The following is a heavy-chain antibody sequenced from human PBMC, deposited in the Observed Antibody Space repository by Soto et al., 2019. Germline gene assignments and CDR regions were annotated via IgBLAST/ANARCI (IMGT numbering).Heavy chain of an antibody. CDR1: GGSFRNYV. D-gene: IGHD2-21*01. V-gene: IGHV1-69*01. J-gene: IGHJ4*02. CDR2: IIPVFETR. CDR3: SFHSDINSYSRFDF. Sequence: QVQLVQSGAEVKKPGSSVKVSCRASGGSFRNYVMSWVRQAPGQGLEWMGGIIPVFETRTYAQKFQGRVTITADDSTSTVAIEMSDLRSEDTARYFCSFHSDINSYSRFDFCGQGTLVTVSS.